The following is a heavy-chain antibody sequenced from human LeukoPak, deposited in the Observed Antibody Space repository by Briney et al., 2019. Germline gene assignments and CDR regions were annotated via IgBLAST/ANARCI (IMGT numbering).Heavy chain of an antibody. V-gene: IGHV4-59*08. CDR1: GGSISSYY. CDR3: ARHPLYCSGGSCYEMDV. Sequence: SETLSLTCTVSGGSISSYYWSWSRQPPGKGLEWMGYIYYSGSTNYNPSLKSRVTISVDTSKNQFSLKLSSVTAADTAVYYCARHPLYCSGGSCYEMDVWGQGTTVTVSS. J-gene: IGHJ6*02. D-gene: IGHD2-15*01. CDR2: IYYSGST.